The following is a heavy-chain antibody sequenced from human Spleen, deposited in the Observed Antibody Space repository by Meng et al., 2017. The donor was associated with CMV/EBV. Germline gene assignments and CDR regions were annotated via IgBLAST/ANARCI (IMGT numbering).Heavy chain of an antibody. V-gene: IGHV4-34*01. CDR1: GGSISGYY. D-gene: IGHD3-3*01. CDR2: INHSRST. J-gene: IGHJ4*02. Sequence: VCGGSISGYYWSWNRQPPGKGLEWIGEINHSRSTNYDPSLKSRVTISVDTSKNQFSLKLSSVTAADTAVYYCARAPITIFGVAPFDYWGQGTLVTVSS. CDR3: ARAPITIFGVAPFDY.